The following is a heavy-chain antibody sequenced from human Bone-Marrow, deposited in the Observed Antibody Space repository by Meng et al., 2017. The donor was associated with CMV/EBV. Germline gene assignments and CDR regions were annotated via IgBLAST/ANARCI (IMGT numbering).Heavy chain of an antibody. Sequence: QRQLKPLGAGLLKPSEPLSLTCPVYGGSFSGYYWSWIRQPPGKGLEWIGEINHSGSTNYNPSLKSRVTISVDTSKNQFSLKLSSVTAADTAVYYCARASGYSSGWYLWWGQGTLVTVSS. J-gene: IGHJ4*02. CDR1: GGSFSGYY. V-gene: IGHV4-34*01. CDR2: INHSGST. CDR3: ARASGYSSGWYLW. D-gene: IGHD6-19*01.